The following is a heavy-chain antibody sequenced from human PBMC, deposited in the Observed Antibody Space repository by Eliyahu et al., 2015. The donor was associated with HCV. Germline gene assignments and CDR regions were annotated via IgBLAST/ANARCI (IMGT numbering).Heavy chain of an antibody. D-gene: IGHD6-19*01. V-gene: IGHV5-10-1*01. CDR2: IDPSDSST. CDR3: TRQDTSGLYGMDV. CDR1: GYNFPSFW. Sequence: EVQLVQSGAEVKKPGESLRISCQASGYNFPSFWITGGPQLPGKGLEWMGNIDPSDSSTNYSPSFQGHVSISVDKSSGTAFLQWSRLKASDTATYYCTRQDTSGLYGMDVWGQGTTVNVSS. J-gene: IGHJ6*02.